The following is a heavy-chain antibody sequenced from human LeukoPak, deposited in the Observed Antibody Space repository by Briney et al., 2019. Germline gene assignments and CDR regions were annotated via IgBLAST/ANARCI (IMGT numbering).Heavy chain of an antibody. CDR3: ARDGNGWGFDN. Sequence: GRSLRLSCAASGFTFRRNGMHWVRQAPGKGLEWVALIYSDGSSKYYADSVKGRFTISRDNSKNTVYLQMNSLRAEDTAVYSCARDGNGWGFDNWGQGTLVTVSS. CDR2: IYSDGSSK. CDR1: GFTFRRNG. D-gene: IGHD6-19*01. V-gene: IGHV3-33*01. J-gene: IGHJ4*02.